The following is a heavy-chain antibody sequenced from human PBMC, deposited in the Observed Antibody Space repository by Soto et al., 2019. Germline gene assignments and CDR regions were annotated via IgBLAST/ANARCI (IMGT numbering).Heavy chain of an antibody. Sequence: RGSLRLSCAASGFRFSSYGMHWIRQAPGKGLEWVAAISHDGINNYYGDSVKGRCTVSRDSSNDTMFLQIDSLRPEDTAVYYCAKLVGGVKASRAPGNWFDPWGQGTLATVSS. V-gene: IGHV3-30*18. CDR3: AKLVGGVKASRAPGNWFDP. D-gene: IGHD3-3*01. CDR1: GFRFSSYG. J-gene: IGHJ5*02. CDR2: ISHDGINN.